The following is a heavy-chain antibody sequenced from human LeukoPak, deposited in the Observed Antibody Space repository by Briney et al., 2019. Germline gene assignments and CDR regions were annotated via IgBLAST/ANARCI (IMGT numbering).Heavy chain of an antibody. Sequence: GGSLRLSCAAPGFTFSNYWMHWVRQAPGKGLVWVSRINNDGINTSYADSVKGRFTISRDNAKNTLNLQMNSLRAEDTAAYYCARDLGQYYDTSDNWFDPWGQGTLVTVSS. J-gene: IGHJ5*02. CDR3: ARDLGQYYDTSDNWFDP. CDR2: INNDGINT. V-gene: IGHV3-74*01. D-gene: IGHD3-22*01. CDR1: GFTFSNYW.